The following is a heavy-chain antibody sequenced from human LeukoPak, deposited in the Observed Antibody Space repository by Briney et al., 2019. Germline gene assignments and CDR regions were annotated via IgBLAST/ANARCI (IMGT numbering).Heavy chain of an antibody. Sequence: PSETLSLTCTVSGGSISSSSYYWGWIRQPPGKGLEWIGSIYYSGSTYYNPSLKSRVTISVDTSKNQFSLKLSSVTAAGTAVYYCARSDTAMVHDYWGQGTLVTVSS. D-gene: IGHD5-18*01. J-gene: IGHJ4*02. V-gene: IGHV4-39*01. CDR3: ARSDTAMVHDY. CDR2: IYYSGST. CDR1: GGSISSSSYY.